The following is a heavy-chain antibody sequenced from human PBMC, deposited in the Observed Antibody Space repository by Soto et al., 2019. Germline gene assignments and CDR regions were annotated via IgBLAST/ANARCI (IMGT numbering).Heavy chain of an antibody. CDR1: GGTFSSYA. CDR2: IIPIFGTA. Sequence: SVKVSCKASGGTFSSYAISWVRQAPGQGLEWMGGIIPIFGTANYAQKFQGRVTITADESTSTAYMELSSLRSEDTAMYYCARHISNFRYYYYAMDVWGQGTTVTVSS. D-gene: IGHD6-13*01. V-gene: IGHV1-69*13. J-gene: IGHJ6*02. CDR3: ARHISNFRYYYYAMDV.